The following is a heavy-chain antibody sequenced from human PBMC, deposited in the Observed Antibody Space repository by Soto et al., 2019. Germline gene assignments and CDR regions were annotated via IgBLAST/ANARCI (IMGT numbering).Heavy chain of an antibody. J-gene: IGHJ5*02. CDR2: IYKSATT. CDR3: ARGRYCLTGRCFPNWFDP. D-gene: IGHD7-27*01. V-gene: IGHV4-30-4*01. Sequence: SETLSLTCSVSGDSISNLDYFWAWIRQPPGQALEYIGYIYKSATTYYNPSFESRVAISVDTSKSQFSLNVTSVTAADTAVYFCARGRYCLTGRCFPNWFDPWGQGTLVTVSS. CDR1: GDSISNLDYF.